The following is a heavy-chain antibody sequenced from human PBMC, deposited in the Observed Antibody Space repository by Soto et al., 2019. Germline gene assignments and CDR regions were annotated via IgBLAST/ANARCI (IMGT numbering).Heavy chain of an antibody. J-gene: IGHJ5*02. CDR1: GASSSGFY. V-gene: IGHV4-4*07. CDR3: VRDGTKTLRDWFEP. D-gene: IGHD1-1*01. CDR2: IYATGTT. Sequence: SGALSLTCTVSGASSSGFYWSGIRKSAGKGLEWIGRIYATGTTDYNPSLKSRVMMSVDTSKKQFSLKLRPVTAADTAVYYCVRDGTKTLRDWFEPWGQGMSVTVSS.